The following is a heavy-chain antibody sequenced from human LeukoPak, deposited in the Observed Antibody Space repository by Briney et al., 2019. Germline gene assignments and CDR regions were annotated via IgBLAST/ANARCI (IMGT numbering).Heavy chain of an antibody. V-gene: IGHV1-2*02. CDR3: ARIAGYYDFFYGMDV. J-gene: IGHJ6*02. D-gene: IGHD3-22*01. Sequence: ASMKVSCKTSGYTFTDYYIHWVRQAPGQGLEWMGWINPKSDDTNYAQKFQGRVTMTRDTSISTAYMELSRLRSDDTAVYYCARIAGYYDFFYGMDVWGQGTTVTVSS. CDR1: GYTFTDYY. CDR2: INPKSDDT.